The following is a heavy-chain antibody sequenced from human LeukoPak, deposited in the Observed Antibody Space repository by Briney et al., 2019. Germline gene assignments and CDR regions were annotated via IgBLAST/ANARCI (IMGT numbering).Heavy chain of an antibody. V-gene: IGHV4-31*03. Sequence: PSETLSLTCTVSGGSISSGGYYWSWIRQHPGKGLEWIGYIYYSGSTYYNLSLKSRVTISVDTSKNQFSLKLSSVTAADTAVYYCARGTNYYDSSGLVDYWGQGTLVTVSS. D-gene: IGHD3-22*01. J-gene: IGHJ4*02. CDR2: IYYSGST. CDR3: ARGTNYYDSSGLVDY. CDR1: GGSISSGGYY.